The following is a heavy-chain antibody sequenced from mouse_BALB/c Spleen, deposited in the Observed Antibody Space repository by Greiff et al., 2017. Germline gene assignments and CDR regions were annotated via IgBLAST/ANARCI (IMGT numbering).Heavy chain of an antibody. CDR1: GYTFTSYY. CDR3: TRSYGNFYFDY. V-gene: IGHV1S81*02. J-gene: IGHJ2*01. D-gene: IGHD2-1*01. CDR2: INPSNGGT. Sequence: VQLQESGAELVKPGASEKLSCKASGYTFTSYYMYWVKQRPGQGLEWIGEINPSNGGTNFNEKFKSKATLTVDKSSSTAYMQLSSLTSEDSAVYYCTRSYGNFYFDYWGQGTTLTVSS.